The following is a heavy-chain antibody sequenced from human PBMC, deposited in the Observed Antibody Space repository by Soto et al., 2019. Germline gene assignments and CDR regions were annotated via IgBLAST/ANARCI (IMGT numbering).Heavy chain of an antibody. CDR1: GDSISSDKW. V-gene: IGHV4-4*02. Sequence: QVQLQESGPGLVKPSGTLSLTCAVSGDSISSDKWWGWVRQPPGKGLEWIGGIYHSGRTNCNPSRNSRVTISIEKSKNQFYLKLSSMTAADTAVYYCARGGVWKFDYWGQGSLVNGSS. J-gene: IGHJ4*02. CDR2: IYHSGRT. CDR3: ARGGVWKFDY. D-gene: IGHD2-21*02.